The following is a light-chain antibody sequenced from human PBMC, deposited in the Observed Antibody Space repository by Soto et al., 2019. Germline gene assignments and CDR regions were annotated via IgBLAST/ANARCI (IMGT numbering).Light chain of an antibody. CDR1: ESITGW. J-gene: IGKJ4*01. CDR2: ATA. Sequence: DTQMTQSPSSVSASVGDRVTITCRASESITGWLAWYQQKPGKAPKLLIYATASLQTGVPSRFSGSGSGSGTDFTLTISSLQPEDSATYFCQQAMSFPLTFGGGTRVEIK. CDR3: QQAMSFPLT. V-gene: IGKV1-12*01.